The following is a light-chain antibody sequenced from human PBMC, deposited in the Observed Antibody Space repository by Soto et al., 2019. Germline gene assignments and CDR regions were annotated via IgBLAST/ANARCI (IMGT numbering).Light chain of an antibody. J-gene: IGKJ1*01. CDR1: QSVSNN. V-gene: IGKV3-15*01. Sequence: EIVMTQSPATLSVSPGEGATISCRASQSVSNNLAWYQQKPGQAPRLLIYGASTRATGITARFSGSGSGTEFTLTISSMQSEDFAIYHCQQYNSWPRAFGQGTKVEIK. CDR3: QQYNSWPRA. CDR2: GAS.